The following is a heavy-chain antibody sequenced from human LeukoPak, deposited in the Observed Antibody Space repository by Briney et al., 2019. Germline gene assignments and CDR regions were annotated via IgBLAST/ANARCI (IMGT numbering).Heavy chain of an antibody. J-gene: IGHJ4*02. CDR2: TSSSGSTI. CDR3: ARGPPYYDFWSGYPR. D-gene: IGHD3-3*01. CDR1: GFTFSDYY. V-gene: IGHV3-11*01. Sequence: GGSLRLSCAASGFTFSDYYMSWIRQAPGKGLEWVSYTSSSGSTIYYADSVKGRFTISRDNAKNSLYLQMNSLRAEDTAVYYCARGPPYYDFWSGYPRGGQGTLVTVSS.